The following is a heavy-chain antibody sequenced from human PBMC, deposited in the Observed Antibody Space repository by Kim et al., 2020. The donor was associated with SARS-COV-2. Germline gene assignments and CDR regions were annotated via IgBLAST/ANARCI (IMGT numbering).Heavy chain of an antibody. CDR1: GGSFSGYY. V-gene: IGHV4-34*01. CDR3: ARGKYYYDSSGYMVDY. D-gene: IGHD3-22*01. J-gene: IGHJ4*02. Sequence: SETLSLTCAVYGGSFSGYYWSWIRQPPGKGLEWIGEINHSGSTNYNPSLKSRVTISVDTSKNQFSLKLSSVTAADTAVYYCARGKYYYDSSGYMVDYWGQGTLVTVS. CDR2: INHSGST.